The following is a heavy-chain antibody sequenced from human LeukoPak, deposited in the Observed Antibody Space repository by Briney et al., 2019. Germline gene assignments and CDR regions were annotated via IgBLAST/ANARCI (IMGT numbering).Heavy chain of an antibody. J-gene: IGHJ5*02. D-gene: IGHD3-3*01. CDR1: GGSISSSSNY. CDR2: IYYSGST. V-gene: IGHV4-39*01. Sequence: SETLSLTCTVSGGSISSSSNYWGWIRQPPGKGLEWIGSIYYSGSTYYNPSLKSRVTISVDTSKNQFSLKLSSVTAADTAVYYCARGIYDFWSGYYKGNWFDPWGQGTLVTVSS. CDR3: ARGIYDFWSGYYKGNWFDP.